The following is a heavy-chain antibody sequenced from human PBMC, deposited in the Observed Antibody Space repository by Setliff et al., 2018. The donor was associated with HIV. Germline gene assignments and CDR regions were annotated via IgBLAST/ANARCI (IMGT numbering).Heavy chain of an antibody. Sequence: PSETLSLTCAVYGGSFTNYFWSWIRQSQGKGLEWIGESNHSGRTKYNPSLKSRVTMSVDTYKNQFSLKLKSVTAADTAVYYCAREETTGDYSLSAFDIWGQGTLVTVSS. CDR1: GGSFTNYF. V-gene: IGHV4-34*01. CDR3: AREETTGDYSLSAFDI. D-gene: IGHD3-22*01. J-gene: IGHJ3*02. CDR2: SNHSGRT.